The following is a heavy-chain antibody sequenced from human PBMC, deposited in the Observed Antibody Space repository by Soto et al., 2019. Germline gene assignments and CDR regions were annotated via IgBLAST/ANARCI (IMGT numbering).Heavy chain of an antibody. CDR3: ARDGWIQLRGGPGIDP. CDR2: TYYRSKWYN. J-gene: IGHJ5*02. Sequence: SPTLSLTCAISGDSVSSNSAAWNWNRQSPSRGLEWLGRTYYRSKWYNDYAVSVKSRITINPDTSKNQFSLQLNSVTPEDTAVYYCARDGWIQLRGGPGIDPWGQGTLVTVSS. D-gene: IGHD5-18*01. V-gene: IGHV6-1*01. CDR1: GDSVSSNSAA.